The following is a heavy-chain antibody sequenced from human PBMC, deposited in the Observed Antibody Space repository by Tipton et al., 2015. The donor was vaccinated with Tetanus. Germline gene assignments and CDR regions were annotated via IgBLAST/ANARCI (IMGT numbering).Heavy chain of an antibody. V-gene: IGHV4-61*01. J-gene: IGHJ4*02. Sequence: LRLSCTVSGGSVRGGSYYWNWIRQSPGKGLEWLAYISYSGSTNSNYSLKSRITISRDPSKNQFSLKLASVTAADTAVYYCARANYDFPKKGPFDSWGQGTLVIVSS. CDR2: ISYSGST. D-gene: IGHD3-3*01. CDR3: ARANYDFPKKGPFDS. CDR1: GGSVRGGSYY.